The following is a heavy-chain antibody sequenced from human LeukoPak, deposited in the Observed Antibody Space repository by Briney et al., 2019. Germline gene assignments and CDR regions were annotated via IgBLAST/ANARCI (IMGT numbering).Heavy chain of an antibody. V-gene: IGHV1-18*01. J-gene: IGHJ6*03. CDR1: AYTSPNYG. D-gene: IGHD2-2*01. CDR2: ISTYNGNT. CDR3: ALPAKGAFFYYYMEV. Sequence: ASVKVSCKASAYTSPNYGLTWVRQAPGRGLEWMGWISTYNGNTQYAQKFQGRVTMTTDTPTKTVYMELSNLRSNDTAVYYCALPAKGAFFYYYMEVWGKGTTVTVSS.